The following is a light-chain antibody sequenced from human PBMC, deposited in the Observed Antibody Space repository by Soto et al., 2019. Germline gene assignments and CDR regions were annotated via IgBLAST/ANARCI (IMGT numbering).Light chain of an antibody. Sequence: EIVLTQSPGALSLSPGERATLSSRASQSVSSTYLAWYQQKPGQAPSLLIYGASRRATGIPDRFSGRGSGTDFTLTISRLEPEDFAVYYCQQYERSPTTFGGGTKVEIK. J-gene: IGKJ4*01. V-gene: IGKV3-20*01. CDR1: QSVSSTY. CDR2: GAS. CDR3: QQYERSPTT.